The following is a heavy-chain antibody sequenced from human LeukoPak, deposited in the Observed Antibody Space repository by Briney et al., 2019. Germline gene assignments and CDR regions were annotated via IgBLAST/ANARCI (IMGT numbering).Heavy chain of an antibody. J-gene: IGHJ4*02. CDR2: ISWDGGST. D-gene: IGHD5-24*01. Sequence: GGSLRLSCAASGFTLDDYAMHWVRQARGKGLEWVSLISWDGGSTYYADSVKGRFTISRDNSKNSLYLQMNSLRAEDTALYYCAKDTRRDGYKTVLDYWGQGTLVTVSS. CDR3: AKDTRRDGYKTVLDY. CDR1: GFTLDDYA. V-gene: IGHV3-43D*03.